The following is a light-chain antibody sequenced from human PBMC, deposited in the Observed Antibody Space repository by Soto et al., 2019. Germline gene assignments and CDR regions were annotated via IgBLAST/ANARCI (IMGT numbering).Light chain of an antibody. CDR3: QSFDSSLTGPI. V-gene: IGLV1-40*01. CDR1: NSNIGADYG. Sequence: QSVLTQPPSVSGAPSQRVTISCTGSNSNIGADYGVHWYQQFPGTAPKLLISNYTNRPSGVPDRFSGSRSGSSASLAITGLQSEDEADYYCQSFDSSLTGPILGVGTKVTVL. CDR2: NYT. J-gene: IGLJ2*01.